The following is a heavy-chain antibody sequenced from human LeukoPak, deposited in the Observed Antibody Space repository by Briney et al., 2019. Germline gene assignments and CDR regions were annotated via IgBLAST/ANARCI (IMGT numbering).Heavy chain of an antibody. Sequence: SETLSLTCAVYGASFSDFYWSWIRQPPGMGLEWIGEINHSGSTNHNPSLKSRLTISVDTSKNQLSLKLSSVTAADTAVYYCARVRTTVTTFKNYYYGMDAWGQGTTVTVSS. V-gene: IGHV4-34*01. D-gene: IGHD4-17*01. CDR1: GASFSDFY. J-gene: IGHJ6*02. CDR3: ARVRTTVTTFKNYYYGMDA. CDR2: INHSGST.